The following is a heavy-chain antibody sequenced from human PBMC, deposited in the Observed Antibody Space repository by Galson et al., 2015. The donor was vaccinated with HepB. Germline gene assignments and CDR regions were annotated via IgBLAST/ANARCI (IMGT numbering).Heavy chain of an antibody. V-gene: IGHV3-21*01. CDR2: IRSSSSYI. CDR3: ARRPSITGWYFYYMDV. D-gene: IGHD3-10*01. Sequence: SLRLSCAASGFTFSSHSMYWVRQAPGKGLEWVSFIRSSSSYIYYADSVKGRFTISRDNAKRSLYLQMNSLRAEDTAVYYCARRPSITGWYFYYMDVWGKGTTVTVSS. J-gene: IGHJ6*03. CDR1: GFTFSSHS.